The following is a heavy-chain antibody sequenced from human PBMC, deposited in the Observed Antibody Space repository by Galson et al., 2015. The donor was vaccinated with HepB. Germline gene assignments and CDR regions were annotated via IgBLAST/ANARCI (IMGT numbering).Heavy chain of an antibody. CDR3: AKDTKGYCSGGSCYGIDY. J-gene: IGHJ4*02. CDR1: GFTFSSYG. V-gene: IGHV3-30*18. CDR2: ISYDGSNK. D-gene: IGHD2-15*01. Sequence: SLRLSCAASGFTFSSYGMHWVHQAPGKGLEWVAVISYDGSNKYYADSVKGRFTISRDNSKNTLYLQMNSLRAEDTAVYYCAKDTKGYCSGGSCYGIDYWGQGTLVTVSS.